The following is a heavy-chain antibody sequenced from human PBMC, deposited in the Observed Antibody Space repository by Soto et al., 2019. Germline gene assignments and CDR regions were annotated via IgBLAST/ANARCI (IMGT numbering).Heavy chain of an antibody. D-gene: IGHD3-10*01. CDR3: AREYYYGSGPTY. V-gene: IGHV1-3*01. J-gene: IGHJ4*02. CDR1: GYTFTSYA. CDR2: INAGNGNT. Sequence: GASVKVSCKASGYTFTSYAIHWVRQAPGQRLEWMGWINAGNGNTKSSERFQGRVTISRVTSASTAYLELSSLRSEDTAVYYCAREYYYGSGPTYWGQGTLVTSPQ.